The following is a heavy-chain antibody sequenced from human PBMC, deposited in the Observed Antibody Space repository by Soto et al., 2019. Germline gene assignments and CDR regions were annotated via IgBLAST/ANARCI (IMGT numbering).Heavy chain of an antibody. V-gene: IGHV4-59*08. CDR2: IYYSGST. D-gene: IGHD6-19*01. CDR1: GGSISSFY. CDR3: ARLRGSGWEGTYYYYMHV. J-gene: IGHJ6*03. Sequence: PSETLSLTCTVSGGSISSFYWSWIRQPPGKGLEWIGYIYYSGSTNYNPSLKSRVTTSADTSKNQFSLNLSSVTAADTAVYYCARLRGSGWEGTYYYYMHVWGKGTTVTVS.